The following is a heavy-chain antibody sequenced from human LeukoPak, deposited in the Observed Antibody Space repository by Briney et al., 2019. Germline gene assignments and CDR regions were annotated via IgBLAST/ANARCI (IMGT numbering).Heavy chain of an antibody. D-gene: IGHD4-23*01. V-gene: IGHV3-72*01. CDR2: IRNKAASYTT. CDR3: ARDRYGGVDY. CDR1: GFTFSSYG. J-gene: IGHJ4*02. Sequence: PGGSLRLSCAASGFTFSSYGMHWVRQAPGKGLEWVGLIRNKAASYTTDYAASLKGRFTISRDDSKNSVYLQLSSLKTEDTAVYYCARDRYGGVDYWGQGTLVTVSS.